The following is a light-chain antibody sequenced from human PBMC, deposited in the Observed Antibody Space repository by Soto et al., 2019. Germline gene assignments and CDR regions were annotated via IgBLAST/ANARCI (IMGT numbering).Light chain of an antibody. V-gene: IGLV2-23*01. J-gene: IGLJ1*01. Sequence: QSALAQPASVSWSPGQSITSSVTGTGGFVGSFSLVSWYQQHPGKAPKVMISEGHRRPSGVPDRFSGSTSVNSASLTISGLQADDEADYYCCLYIGATTYVFGTGTKVTVL. CDR2: EGH. CDR1: GGFVGSFSL. CDR3: CLYIGATTYV.